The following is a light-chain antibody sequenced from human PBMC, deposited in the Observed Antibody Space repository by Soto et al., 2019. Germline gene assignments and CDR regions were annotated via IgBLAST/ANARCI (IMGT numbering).Light chain of an antibody. CDR1: QSVLFTSNNKNY. CDR2: WAS. Sequence: DIVMTHSPASLAVSLGERATINCESSQSVLFTSNNKNYLAWYQQKPGQPPKLLLSWASARESGVPERFSGSGSGTLFTLSISSLQAEDVAVYYCQQYYTLPLTFGGGTKVDI. CDR3: QQYYTLPLT. J-gene: IGKJ4*01. V-gene: IGKV4-1*01.